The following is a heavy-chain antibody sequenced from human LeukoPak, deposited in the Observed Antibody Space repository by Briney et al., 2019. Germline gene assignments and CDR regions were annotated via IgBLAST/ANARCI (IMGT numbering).Heavy chain of an antibody. V-gene: IGHV3-9*01. J-gene: IGHJ5*02. CDR3: AKVRYSSGWYNLDP. CDR2: ISWNSGSI. Sequence: GGSLRLSCAASGFTFDDYAMHWVRQAPGKGLEWVSGISWNSGSIGYADSVKGRFTISRDNAKNSLYPQVNSLRAEDTALYYCAKVRYSSGWYNLDPWGQGTLVTVSS. D-gene: IGHD6-19*01. CDR1: GFTFDDYA.